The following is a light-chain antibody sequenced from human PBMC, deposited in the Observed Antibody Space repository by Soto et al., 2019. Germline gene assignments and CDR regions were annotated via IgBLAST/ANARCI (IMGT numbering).Light chain of an antibody. CDR3: QHLYT. Sequence: EIAWTQSPGTLSLSPGERATLSCRASQSVSSSYLAWYQQKPGQAPRLLIYGASSRATGIPDRFSGSGSGTDFTLTINRVEPDDFEVYYCQHLYTFGQGTKIETK. V-gene: IGKV3-20*01. CDR2: GAS. CDR1: QSVSSSY. J-gene: IGKJ2*01.